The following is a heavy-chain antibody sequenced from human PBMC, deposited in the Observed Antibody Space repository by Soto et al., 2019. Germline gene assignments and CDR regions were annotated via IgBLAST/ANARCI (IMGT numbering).Heavy chain of an antibody. CDR1: GFTFSNAW. Sequence: RLSCAASGFTFSNAWMSWVRQAPGKGLEWVGRIKSKTDGGTTDYAAPVKGRFTISRDDSKNTLYLQMNSLKTEDTAVYYCTTTGVRYGTDAFDIWGQGTMVTVSS. CDR2: IKSKTDGGTT. J-gene: IGHJ3*02. CDR3: TTTGVRYGTDAFDI. D-gene: IGHD7-27*01. V-gene: IGHV3-15*01.